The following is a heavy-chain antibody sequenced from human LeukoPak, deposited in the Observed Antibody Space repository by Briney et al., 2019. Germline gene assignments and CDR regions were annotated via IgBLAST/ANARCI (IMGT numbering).Heavy chain of an antibody. J-gene: IGHJ4*02. CDR1: GGSISSDSYF. V-gene: IGHV4-39*01. CDR2: ISYSGNT. CDR3: ARRMTYGKPYFDY. Sequence: SETLSLTCTVSGGSISSDSYFWGWIRQPPGKGLEWLGSISYSGNTYYNLSLKSRVTISVDTSKNQFSLKLSSVTAADTAVYYCARRMTYGKPYFDYWGQGTLVTVSS. D-gene: IGHD3/OR15-3a*01.